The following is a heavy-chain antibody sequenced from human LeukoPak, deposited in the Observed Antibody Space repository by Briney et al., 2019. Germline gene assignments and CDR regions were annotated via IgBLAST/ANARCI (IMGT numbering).Heavy chain of an antibody. CDR2: INHSGST. J-gene: IGHJ4*02. CDR3: ARVRGYRTPRGFFDY. Sequence: SETLSLTCAVYGGSFSGYYWSWIRQPPGKGLEWIGEINHSGSTNYNPSLKSRVTISVDTSKNQFSLKLSSVTAADTAVYYCARVRGYRTPRGFFDYWGQGTLVTVSS. D-gene: IGHD5-18*01. CDR1: GGSFSGYY. V-gene: IGHV4-34*01.